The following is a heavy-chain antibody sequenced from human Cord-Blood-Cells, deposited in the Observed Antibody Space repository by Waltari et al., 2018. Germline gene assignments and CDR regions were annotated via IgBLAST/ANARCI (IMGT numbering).Heavy chain of an antibody. V-gene: IGHV4-34*01. CDR1: GGSFSGYY. CDR2: ITHSGST. CDR3: ARVTYDCLRGYYEYFQH. Sequence: QVQLQKRGAGLLKPSETLSLTCDVYGGSFSGYYWSRIRQHSGKGLEWIGEITHSGSTNYNPSLKIRVTISVDTSKNQYSLKLSSVTGADAAVYYCARVTYDCLRGYYEYFQHWGQGTLVTVSS. D-gene: IGHD3-3*01. J-gene: IGHJ1*01.